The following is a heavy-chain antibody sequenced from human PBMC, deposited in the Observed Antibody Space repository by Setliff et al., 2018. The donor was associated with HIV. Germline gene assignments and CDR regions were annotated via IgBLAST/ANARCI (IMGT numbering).Heavy chain of an antibody. J-gene: IGHJ4*02. CDR3: AREVHHAAYYFDY. Sequence: ASVKVSCKASGYTFTDYYMHWVQQAPGKGLEWMGRVDPEDGETIYAEKFQGRVTITADTSTDTAYMELSSLRSEDTAVYYCAREVHHAAYYFDYWGQGTLVTVSS. CDR1: GYTFTDYY. D-gene: IGHD2-2*01. V-gene: IGHV1-69-2*01. CDR2: VDPEDGET.